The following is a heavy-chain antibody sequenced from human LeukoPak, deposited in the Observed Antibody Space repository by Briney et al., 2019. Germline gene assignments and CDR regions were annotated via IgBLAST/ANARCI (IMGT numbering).Heavy chain of an antibody. CDR3: AREMYDYVWGSPTPSYYFDY. Sequence: PSQTLSLTCTVSGDSINSYYWSWIRQPPGKGLEWIGNIYYSGSTNNSPSLKSRVTISLGTSKNQFSLNLSSVTAADTAVYYCAREMYDYVWGSPTPSYYFDYWGQGTLVTVSS. D-gene: IGHD3-16*01. J-gene: IGHJ4*02. V-gene: IGHV4-59*01. CDR1: GDSINSYY. CDR2: IYYSGST.